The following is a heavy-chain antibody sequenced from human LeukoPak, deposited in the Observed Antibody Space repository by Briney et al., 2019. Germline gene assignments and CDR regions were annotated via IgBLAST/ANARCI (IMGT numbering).Heavy chain of an antibody. CDR2: ISGSGGST. CDR1: GFTFSSYA. D-gene: IGHD3-22*01. J-gene: IGHJ6*03. CDR3: AKDPGVNYYDSSGYLYYMDV. Sequence: GGSLRLSCAASGFTFSSYAMSWVRQAPGKGLEWVSAISGSGGSTYYADSVKGRFTISRDNSKNTLYLQMNSLRAEDTAVYYCAKDPGVNYYDSSGYLYYMDVWGKGTTVTVSS. V-gene: IGHV3-23*01.